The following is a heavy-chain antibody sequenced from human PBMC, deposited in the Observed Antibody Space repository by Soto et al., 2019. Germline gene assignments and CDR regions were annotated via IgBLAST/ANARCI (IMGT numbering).Heavy chain of an antibody. Sequence: SETLSLTCTVSGGSISSYYWTWIRQPPGKGLEWIGYIYYSGSTNYNPSLKSRVTISVATSKTQSSLKLSSVTAADTAVYYCARGEGYYYYMDVWGKGTTVTVSS. CDR2: IYYSGST. J-gene: IGHJ6*03. CDR1: GGSISSYY. V-gene: IGHV4-59*12. CDR3: ARGEGYYYYMDV.